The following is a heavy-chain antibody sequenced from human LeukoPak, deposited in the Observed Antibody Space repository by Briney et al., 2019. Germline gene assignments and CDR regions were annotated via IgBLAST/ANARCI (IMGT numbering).Heavy chain of an antibody. CDR1: SGSTSGYY. D-gene: IGHD3-10*01. CDR3: ARVRLGVGDAFDI. Sequence: PSETQSLPCTVSSGSTSGYYWSWIRQPPGKGLEWIGYSYYSGSTSYSPSLKSRVTILVDTSKNQFSLRLTYVTPADTAVYYCARVRLGVGDAFDIWGQATKVTVST. V-gene: IGHV4-59*01. J-gene: IGHJ3*02. CDR2: SYYSGST.